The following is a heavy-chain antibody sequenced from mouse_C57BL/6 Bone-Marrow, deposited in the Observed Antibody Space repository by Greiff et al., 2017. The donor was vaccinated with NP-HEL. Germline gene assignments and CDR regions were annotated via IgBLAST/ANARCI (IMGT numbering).Heavy chain of an antibody. CDR1: GYTFTSYT. V-gene: IGHV1-4*01. J-gene: IGHJ4*01. CDR3: ARGGHYYGSPYAMDY. CDR2: INPSSGYT. D-gene: IGHD1-1*01. Sequence: VQLQQSGAELARPGASVKMSCKASGYTFTSYTMHWVKQRPGQGLEWIGYINPSSGYTKYNQKFKDKATLTADKSSSTAYMQLSSLTSEDTAVYYCARGGHYYGSPYAMDYWGQGTSVTVSS.